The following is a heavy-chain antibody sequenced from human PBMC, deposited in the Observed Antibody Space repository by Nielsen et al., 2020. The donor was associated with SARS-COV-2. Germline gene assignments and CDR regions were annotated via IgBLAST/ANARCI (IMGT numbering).Heavy chain of an antibody. D-gene: IGHD2-15*01. V-gene: IGHV3-30*04. J-gene: IGHJ4*02. CDR3: ARDTYCSGGSCYSGFDY. Sequence: GESLKISCAASGFTFSSYAMHWVRQAPGKGLEWVAVISYDGSNKYYADSVKGRFTISRDNSKNTLYLQMISLRAEDTAVYYCARDTYCSGGSCYSGFDYWGQGTLVTVSS. CDR2: ISYDGSNK. CDR1: GFTFSSYA.